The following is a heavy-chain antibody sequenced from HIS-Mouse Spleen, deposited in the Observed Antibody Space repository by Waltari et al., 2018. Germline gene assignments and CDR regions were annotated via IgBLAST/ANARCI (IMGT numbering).Heavy chain of an antibody. J-gene: IGHJ2*01. Sequence: QLQLQESGPGLVKPSETLSLTCTVSGGSLSSSSSYWGWIRQHPGKGLEWIGSIYYSGSTYYNPSLKSRVTISVDTSKNQFSLKLSSVTAADTAVYYCAREIPYSSSWYDWYFDLWGRGTLVTVSS. CDR3: AREIPYSSSWYDWYFDL. CDR1: GGSLSSSSSY. CDR2: IYYSGST. V-gene: IGHV4-39*07. D-gene: IGHD6-13*01.